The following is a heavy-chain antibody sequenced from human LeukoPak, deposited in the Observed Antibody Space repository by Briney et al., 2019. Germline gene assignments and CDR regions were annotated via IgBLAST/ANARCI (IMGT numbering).Heavy chain of an antibody. J-gene: IGHJ4*02. CDR3: ATNSLGYCSGGSCYVDY. D-gene: IGHD2-15*01. V-gene: IGHV1-2*02. CDR2: INPNSGGT. CDR1: GYTFTGYY. Sequence: ASVKVSCKASGYTFTGYYMHWVRQAPGQGLEGMGWINPNSGGTNYAQKFQGRVTMTRDTSISTAYMELSRLRSDDTAVYYCATNSLGYCSGGSCYVDYWGQGTLVTVSS.